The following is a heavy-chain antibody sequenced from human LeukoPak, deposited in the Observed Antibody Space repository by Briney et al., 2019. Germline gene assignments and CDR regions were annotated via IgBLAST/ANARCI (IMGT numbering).Heavy chain of an antibody. D-gene: IGHD2-2*01. J-gene: IGHJ5*02. Sequence: GASAKVSCKASGGTFSSYAISWVRQAPGQGLEWMGGIIPIFGTANYAQKFQGRVTITADESTSTAYMELSSLRSEDTAVYYCARDVVPAAIVNWFHPWGQGTLVTVPS. CDR3: ARDVVPAAIVNWFHP. CDR1: GGTFSSYA. CDR2: IIPIFGTA. V-gene: IGHV1-69*13.